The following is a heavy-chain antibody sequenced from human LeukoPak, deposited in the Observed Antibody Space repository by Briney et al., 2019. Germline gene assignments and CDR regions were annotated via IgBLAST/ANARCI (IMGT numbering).Heavy chain of an antibody. J-gene: IGHJ3*02. CDR2: TYYRSKWYN. D-gene: IGHD6-19*01. V-gene: IGHV6-1*01. CDR1: GDSVSSNSAA. Sequence: SQTLSLTCVISGDSVSSNSAAWNWIRQSPSRGLEWLGRTYYRSKWYNDYAVSVKSRMTTNPDTSKNQFSLQLNSVTPEDTAVYYCAREPRLGDAFDIWGQGTMVTVSS. CDR3: AREPRLGDAFDI.